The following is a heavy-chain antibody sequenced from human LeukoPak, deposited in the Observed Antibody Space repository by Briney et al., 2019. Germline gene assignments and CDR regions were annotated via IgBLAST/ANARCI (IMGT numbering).Heavy chain of an antibody. V-gene: IGHV3-21*01. CDR1: GFTFSSYS. Sequence: GGSLRLSCAASGFTFSSYSMNWVRQAPGKGLEWVSSISSSSSYIYYADSVKGRFTISRDNAKNSLYLQMNSLRAEDTAVYYCARDTVAYPFDIWGQGQWSPSLQ. D-gene: IGHD5-12*01. CDR3: ARDTVAYPFDI. J-gene: IGHJ3*02. CDR2: ISSSSSYI.